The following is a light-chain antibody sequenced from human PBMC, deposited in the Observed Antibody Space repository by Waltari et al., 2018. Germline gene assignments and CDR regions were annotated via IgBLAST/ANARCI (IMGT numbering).Light chain of an antibody. J-gene: IGKJ2*03. V-gene: IGKV1-5*03. CDR1: QSISTL. Sequence: DIQMTQSPSTLSASVGDRVTITCRASQSISTLLAWFQQKPGNPPKLLIYKTFNLERGVPSRFSGSGSGTEFTLTITSLQPDDFATYYCQQYSSSSMFSFGQGTELEIK. CDR2: KTF. CDR3: QQYSSSSMFS.